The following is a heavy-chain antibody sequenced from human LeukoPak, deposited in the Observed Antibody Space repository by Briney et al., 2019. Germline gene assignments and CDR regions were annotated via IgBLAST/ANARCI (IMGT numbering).Heavy chain of an antibody. J-gene: IGHJ6*03. CDR2: INHSGST. V-gene: IGHV4-34*01. CDR1: GGSFSGYY. D-gene: IGHD3-10*01. Sequence: SETLSLTCAVYGGSFSGYYWSWIRQPPGKGLEWIGEINHSGSTNYNPSLKSRVTISVDTSKNQFSLKLSSVTAADTAVYYCARHVIGFGDFWQRNYYMDVWGKGTTVTISS. CDR3: ARHVIGFGDFWQRNYYMDV.